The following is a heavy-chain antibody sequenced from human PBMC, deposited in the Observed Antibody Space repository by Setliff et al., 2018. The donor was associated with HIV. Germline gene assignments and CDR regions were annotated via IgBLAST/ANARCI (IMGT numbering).Heavy chain of an antibody. J-gene: IGHJ5*02. V-gene: IGHV3-11*04. CDR3: ARAIRNGNSLINWFDP. CDR2: ISTSGSTI. CDR1: GFIFSDYF. D-gene: IGHD2-8*01. Sequence: PGGSLRLSCAASGFIFSDYFMSWIRQAPGKGLEWISYISTSGSTIYYADSVKGRFTISRDNAKNTLYLQMNSLRGEDTAVYSCARAIRNGNSLINWFDPWGQGTLVTVSS.